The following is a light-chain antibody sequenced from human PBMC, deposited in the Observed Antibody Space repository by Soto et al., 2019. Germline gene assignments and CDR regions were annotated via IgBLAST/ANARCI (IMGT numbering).Light chain of an antibody. CDR3: QQRSNWPPLT. J-gene: IGKJ4*01. V-gene: IGKV3-11*01. CDR1: QSVSNY. CDR2: DAS. Sequence: EIVLTQSPATLSLSPGERATLSCRASQSVSNYLAWYQQIAGQAPRLLIYDASNRATGIPARFSGSGSGTDFTLTISSLEPEDVAVYYCQQRSNWPPLTFGGGTKVEIK.